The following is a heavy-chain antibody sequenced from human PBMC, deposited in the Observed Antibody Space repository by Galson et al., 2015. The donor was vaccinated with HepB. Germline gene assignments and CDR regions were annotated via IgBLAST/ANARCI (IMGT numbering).Heavy chain of an antibody. CDR1: GYTFTSYG. D-gene: IGHD3-3*01. J-gene: IGHJ6*03. V-gene: IGHV1-3*01. Sequence: SVKVSCKASGYTFTSYGISWVRQAPGQRLEWMGWINAGNGNTKYSQKFQGRVTITRDTSASTAYMELSSLRSEDTAVYYCAKGGSENIRFLEWFYYYYMDVWGKGTTVTVSS. CDR3: AKGGSENIRFLEWFYYYYMDV. CDR2: INAGNGNT.